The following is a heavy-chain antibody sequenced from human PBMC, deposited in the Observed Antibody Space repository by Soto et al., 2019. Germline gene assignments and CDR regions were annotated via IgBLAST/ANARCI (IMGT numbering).Heavy chain of an antibody. D-gene: IGHD2-15*01. CDR2: IYSSGST. Sequence: SETLSLTCTVSGGSISSYYWSWIRQPPGKGLEWIGYIYSSGSTNYNPSLKSRVTISVDTSNDQFSLTLTSATAADTAVYYCARSYCRGGNCYLIFDYWGQGTLVTVSS. V-gene: IGHV4-59*01. CDR1: GGSISSYY. J-gene: IGHJ4*02. CDR3: ARSYCRGGNCYLIFDY.